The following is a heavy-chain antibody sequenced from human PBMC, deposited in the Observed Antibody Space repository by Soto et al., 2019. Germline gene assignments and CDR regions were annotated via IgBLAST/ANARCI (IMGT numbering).Heavy chain of an antibody. V-gene: IGHV4-59*01. CDR2: IYYSGST. J-gene: IGHJ6*02. D-gene: IGHD3-9*01. Sequence: SETLSLTCTVSGGSISSYYWSWIRQPPGKGLEWIGYIYYSGSTNYNPSPKSRVTISVDTSKNQFSLKLSSVTAADTAVYYCARDQLTKGYYYYYGMDVWGQGTTVTVSS. CDR3: ARDQLTKGYYYYYGMDV. CDR1: GGSISSYY.